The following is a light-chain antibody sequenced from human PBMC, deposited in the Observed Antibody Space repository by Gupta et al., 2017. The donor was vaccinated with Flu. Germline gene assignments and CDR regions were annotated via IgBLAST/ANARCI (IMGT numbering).Light chain of an antibody. CDR1: QTVDRL. CDR3: QLYANFPHS. V-gene: IGKV1-5*03. Sequence: NQIPQSPSTLSASVGDTLTIPCRASQTVDRLFAWYQHRPGRTPKLLIYETSNLESGVPSRFSGSGYGTDFTLTISSRQPADFATYCCQLYANFPHSFGQRTRVEIK. CDR2: ETS. J-gene: IGKJ2*01.